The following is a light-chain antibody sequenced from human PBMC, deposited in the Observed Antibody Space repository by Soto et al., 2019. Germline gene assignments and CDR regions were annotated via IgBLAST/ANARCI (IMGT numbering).Light chain of an antibody. CDR1: QSGSDN. Sequence: EKVMTQSPATLSVSPGERATLSCRASQSGSDNLAWYKQTSGRAPRPRIYGASVRAPGIPARSSGSGSETDFTLTITRLEPEDFAMYYCPQYGSLSWTFGQGTNVDI. CDR2: GAS. V-gene: IGKV3-20*01. CDR3: PQYGSLSWT. J-gene: IGKJ1*01.